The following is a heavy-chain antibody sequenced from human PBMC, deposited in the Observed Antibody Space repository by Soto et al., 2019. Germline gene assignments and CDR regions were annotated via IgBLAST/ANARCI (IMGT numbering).Heavy chain of an antibody. CDR1: GFTFSSYD. D-gene: IGHD3-16*01. Sequence: PGGSLRLSGAASGFTFSSYDMHRVRQAPGNGLVRVAVISHPGSNKYYADSVKGRFTISRVNSKNMLCLQRNSLRPADPPEYYSARAWGRLRSSFDDWGQGTLATVPS. CDR2: ISHPGSNK. V-gene: IGHV3-30-3*01. J-gene: IGHJ4*02. CDR3: ARAWGRLRSSFDD.